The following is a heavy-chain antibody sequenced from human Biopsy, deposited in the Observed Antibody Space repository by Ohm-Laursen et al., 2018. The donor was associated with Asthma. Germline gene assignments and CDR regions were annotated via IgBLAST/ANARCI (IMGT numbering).Heavy chain of an antibody. Sequence: SDTLSLTCVVSGDAMSTSGSYWGWIRQSPGKGLEWIGSIYYSGKTYYNPSLESRSTLSANTSKNHFSLKVTSVTAVDTAVYYCARAVSSSSYWYFDLWGRGDLVTVSS. J-gene: IGHJ2*01. D-gene: IGHD6-6*01. CDR1: GDAMSTSGSY. CDR2: IYYSGKT. CDR3: ARAVSSSSYWYFDL. V-gene: IGHV4-39*02.